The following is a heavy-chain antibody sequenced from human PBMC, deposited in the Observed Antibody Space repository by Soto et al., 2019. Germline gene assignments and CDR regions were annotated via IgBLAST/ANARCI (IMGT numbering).Heavy chain of an antibody. CDR2: INPKSGDT. CDR1: GYTFTHYF. J-gene: IGHJ4*02. Sequence: QVRLMQSGPEVMRPGASVTFSCTASGYTFTHYFIHWARRAPGQGLEWMGYINPKSGDTHYSQTFRGRVSMTRDTSTDTANMVLSSLKSDDTAVYCCARVPGHKNSRGEFWGQGPPITVSS. D-gene: IGHD3-16*01. CDR3: ARVPGHKNSRGEF. V-gene: IGHV1-2*02.